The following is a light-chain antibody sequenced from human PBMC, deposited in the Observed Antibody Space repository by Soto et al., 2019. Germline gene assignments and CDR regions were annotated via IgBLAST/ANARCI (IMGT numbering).Light chain of an antibody. Sequence: DIQMTQSPSSLSASVGDRVTITCRASQTISSSLSWYQQKPGKAPDLLIYAASNLQSGVPSRSSGSGSGSDFTLTISSLQPEDFATYYCQQSYSSPQMYTFGQGTRLEIK. CDR2: AAS. V-gene: IGKV1-39*01. CDR3: QQSYSSPQMYT. J-gene: IGKJ2*01. CDR1: QTISSS.